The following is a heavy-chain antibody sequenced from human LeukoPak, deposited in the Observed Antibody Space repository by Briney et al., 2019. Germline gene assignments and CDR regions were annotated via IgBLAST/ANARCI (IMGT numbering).Heavy chain of an antibody. CDR3: ARRSGYYYYYYMDV. CDR2: MNPNSGNT. V-gene: IGHV1-8*01. CDR1: GYTFTSYD. J-gene: IGHJ6*03. Sequence: ASVKVPCKASGYTFTSYDINWVRQATGQGLEWMGWMNPNSGNTGYAQKFQGRVTMTRNTSISTAYMELSSLRSEDTAVYYCARRSGYYYYYYMDVWGKGTTVTVSS. D-gene: IGHD3-10*01.